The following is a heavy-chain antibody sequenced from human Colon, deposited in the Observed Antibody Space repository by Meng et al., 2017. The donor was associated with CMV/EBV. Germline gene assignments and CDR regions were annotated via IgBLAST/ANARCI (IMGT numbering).Heavy chain of an antibody. J-gene: IGHJ1*01. D-gene: IGHD6-19*01. CDR2: VSGTGSII. V-gene: IGHV3-11*01. CDR1: GFTFSNYW. Sequence: GESLKISCAASGFTFSNYWMNWIRQAPGKGLEFVSYVSGTGSIIYYADSVKGRFTISRDDTKNSLDLQMNNLRAEDTAMYYCARGGRTRAVRYWGQGTVVTVSS. CDR3: ARGGRTRAVRY.